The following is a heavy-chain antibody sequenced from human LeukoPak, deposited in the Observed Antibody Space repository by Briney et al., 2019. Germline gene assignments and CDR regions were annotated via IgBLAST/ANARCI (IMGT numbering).Heavy chain of an antibody. V-gene: IGHV4-39*01. CDR3: ARRGLYGSSPFDP. J-gene: IGHJ5*02. Sequence: SETLSLTCTVSGGSISSSTYFWGWIRQPPGTGLEWLGIIYYSGTTYYNPSLKSRVTISVDTSKNQFSLKLSAVTAADTAVYYCARRGLYGSSPFDPWGQGTLVTVSS. CDR2: IYYSGTT. CDR1: GGSISSSTYF. D-gene: IGHD2-2*01.